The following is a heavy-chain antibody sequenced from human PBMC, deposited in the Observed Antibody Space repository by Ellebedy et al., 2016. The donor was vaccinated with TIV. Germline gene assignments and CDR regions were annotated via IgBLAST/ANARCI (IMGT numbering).Heavy chain of an antibody. V-gene: IGHV4-4*07. J-gene: IGHJ5*02. CDR1: GGSISSYY. Sequence: SETLSLTXTVSGGSISSYYWSWIRQPAGKGLEWIGRIYTSGSTYYNPSLRSRVTISLDTSKNQFSLMLTSVTAADTAVYYCATSNPDFYDSSGYYLWGQGTLVTVSS. CDR3: ATSNPDFYDSSGYYL. CDR2: IYTSGST. D-gene: IGHD3-22*01.